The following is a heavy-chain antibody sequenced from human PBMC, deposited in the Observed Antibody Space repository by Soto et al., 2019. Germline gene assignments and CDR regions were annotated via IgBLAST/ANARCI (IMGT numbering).Heavy chain of an antibody. V-gene: IGHV3-11*01. D-gene: IGHD5-12*01. CDR2: ISSSGSTI. CDR3: AIMRDGYNPFDY. CDR1: GFTFSDYY. Sequence: GGSLRLSCAASGFTFSDYYMSWIRQAPGKGLEWVSYISSSGSTIYYADSVKGRFTISRDDAKNSLYLQMNSLRAEDTAVYYCAIMRDGYNPFDYWGQGTLVTVSS. J-gene: IGHJ4*02.